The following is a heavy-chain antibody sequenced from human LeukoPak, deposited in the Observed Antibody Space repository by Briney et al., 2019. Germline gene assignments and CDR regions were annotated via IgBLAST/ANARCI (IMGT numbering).Heavy chain of an antibody. D-gene: IGHD4-23*01. Sequence: SETLSLTCTVSGGSISSYYWSWIRQPPGKGLEWIGYIYYSGSTNYNPSLKSRVTISVDTSKNQFSLKLSSVTAADTAVYYCARAPYGGTLDYWGQGTLVTVSS. J-gene: IGHJ4*02. CDR3: ARAPYGGTLDY. V-gene: IGHV4-59*01. CDR1: GGSISSYY. CDR2: IYYSGST.